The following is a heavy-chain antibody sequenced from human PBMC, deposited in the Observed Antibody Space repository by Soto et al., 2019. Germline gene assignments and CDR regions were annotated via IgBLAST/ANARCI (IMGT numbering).Heavy chain of an antibody. Sequence: QVQLVQSGAEVKKPGSSVKVSRKASGGTFSSYAISWVRQAPGQGLEWMGGIIPIFGTANYAQKFQGRVTITADESTSTAYMELSSLRSEDTAVYYCARGDGYCSSTSCPWDYYYGMDVWGQGTTVTVSS. V-gene: IGHV1-69*01. J-gene: IGHJ6*02. D-gene: IGHD2-2*01. CDR1: GGTFSSYA. CDR2: IIPIFGTA. CDR3: ARGDGYCSSTSCPWDYYYGMDV.